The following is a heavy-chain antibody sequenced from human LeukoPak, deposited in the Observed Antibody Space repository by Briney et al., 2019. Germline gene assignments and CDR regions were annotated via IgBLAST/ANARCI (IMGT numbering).Heavy chain of an antibody. CDR3: ARVDEGGHFSYYGMDA. J-gene: IGHJ6*02. V-gene: IGHV1-2*02. CDR1: GYSFNVYY. CDR2: IKPKSDDT. D-gene: IGHD3-16*01. Sequence: GASVKVSCEASGYSFNVYYIHWVRRAPGQGLEWMGWIKPKSDDTNYGQNFQGRVTMTRDTSISTAYMELSGLRSDDTAVYYCARVDEGGHFSYYGMDAWGQGTTVTVSS.